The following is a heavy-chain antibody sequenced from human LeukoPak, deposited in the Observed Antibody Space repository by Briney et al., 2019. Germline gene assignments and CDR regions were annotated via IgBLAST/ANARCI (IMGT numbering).Heavy chain of an antibody. CDR1: GGTFSSYA. Sequence: ASVKVSCKASGGTFSSYAISWVRQAPGQGLEWMGRNNPNSGGTNYAQKFQGRVTMTRDTSISTAYMELSRLRSDDTAVYYCARDRKNCTNGVCYFDYWGQGTLVTVSS. J-gene: IGHJ4*02. D-gene: IGHD2-8*01. CDR2: NNPNSGGT. V-gene: IGHV1-2*06. CDR3: ARDRKNCTNGVCYFDY.